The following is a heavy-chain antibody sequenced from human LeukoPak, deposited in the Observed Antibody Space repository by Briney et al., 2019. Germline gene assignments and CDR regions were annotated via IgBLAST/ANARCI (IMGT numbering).Heavy chain of an antibody. CDR2: IYYSGST. J-gene: IGHJ4*02. CDR3: ARRGPRSSWYSLYLDY. D-gene: IGHD2-15*01. CDR1: GGSIGSYY. V-gene: IGHV4-59*08. Sequence: PSETLSLTCTVSGGSIGSYYWSWIRQPPGKGLEWIGYIYYSGSTNYNPSLKSRVTISVDTSKNQFSLKLSSVTAADTAVYYCARRGPRSSWYSLYLDYWGQGTLVTVSS.